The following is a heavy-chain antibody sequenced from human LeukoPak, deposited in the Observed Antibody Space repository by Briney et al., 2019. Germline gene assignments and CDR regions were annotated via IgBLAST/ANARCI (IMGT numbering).Heavy chain of an antibody. D-gene: IGHD6-13*01. CDR2: INLNSGGT. V-gene: IGHV1-2*04. J-gene: IGHJ3*02. CDR3: ARAISVSSSWYLLSNDDAFDI. Sequence: GASVKVSCKASGYTFTGYYMHWVRQAPGQGLEWMGWINLNSGGTNYAQKFQGWVTMTRDTSISTAYMELSRLRSDDTAVYYCARAISVSSSWYLLSNDDAFDIWGQGTMVTVSS. CDR1: GYTFTGYY.